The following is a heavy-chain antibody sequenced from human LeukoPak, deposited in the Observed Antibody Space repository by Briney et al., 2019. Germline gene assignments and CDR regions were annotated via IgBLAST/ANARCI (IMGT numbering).Heavy chain of an antibody. CDR1: GGSLCGYY. D-gene: IGHD1-1*01. CDR3: VTGAKLDYWYFDL. J-gene: IGHJ2*01. CDR2: INHGGST. Sequence: PSETLSLTRALSGGSLCGYYWSSVRQPPEKGLEWMGEINHGGSTNYNPSLKSRVTISVDTSKNQFSLKLSSVTAADTPVYYCVTGAKLDYWYFDLWGRGTLVTVSS. V-gene: IGHV4-34*01.